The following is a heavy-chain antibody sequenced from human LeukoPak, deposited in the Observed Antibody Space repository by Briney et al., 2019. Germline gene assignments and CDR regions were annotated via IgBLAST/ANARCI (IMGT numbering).Heavy chain of an antibody. V-gene: IGHV3-53*01. Sequence: PGGSLRLSCAASGFTFSGYDFHWVRQAPGKGLEWVSVIYSGGTTYYADSVKGRFTISRDNSKNTLYLQMNSLRAEDTAVYYCARGYCSGGSCFDAPFDYWGQGTLVTVSS. CDR2: IYSGGTT. J-gene: IGHJ4*02. CDR1: GFTFSGYD. D-gene: IGHD2-15*01. CDR3: ARGYCSGGSCFDAPFDY.